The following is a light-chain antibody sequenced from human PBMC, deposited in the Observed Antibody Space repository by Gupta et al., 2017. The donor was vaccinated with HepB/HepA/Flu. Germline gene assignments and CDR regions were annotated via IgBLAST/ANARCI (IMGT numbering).Light chain of an antibody. CDR2: DAS. Sequence: DIQMTQSPSSLSASIGDRVTITCQASQDITHYLNWYQQKPGMAPKLLIYDASNLETGVTSRFSGSGSGTDFTFTISSLQPEDIATYYCQHYDDVRCSFGQGTRLEIK. CDR1: QDITHY. CDR3: QHYDDVRCS. V-gene: IGKV1-33*01. J-gene: IGKJ2*04.